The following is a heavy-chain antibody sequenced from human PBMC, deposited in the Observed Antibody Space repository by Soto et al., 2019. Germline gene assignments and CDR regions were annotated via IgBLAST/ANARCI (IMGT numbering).Heavy chain of an antibody. V-gene: IGHV3-48*01. Sequence: EVQLVESGGGLVQPGGSLRLSCAASGFTFSSYSMNWVRQAPGKGLEWVSYISSSSSTIYYADSVQGRFTISRENAKNSLHLHMNSLRAEDTAVYYCARDRVRGVFDYWGQGTLVTVSS. CDR3: ARDRVRGVFDY. CDR2: ISSSSSTI. CDR1: GFTFSSYS. D-gene: IGHD3-10*01. J-gene: IGHJ4*02.